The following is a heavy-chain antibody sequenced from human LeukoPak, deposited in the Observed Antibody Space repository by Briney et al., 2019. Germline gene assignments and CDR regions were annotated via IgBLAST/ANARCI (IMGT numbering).Heavy chain of an antibody. CDR1: GYTFTGYY. Sequence: ASVKVSCKASGYTFTGYYMHWVRQAPGQGLEWMGWINPNSGGTNYAQKFQGRVTMTRDTAISTDYMELSRLRSDDTAVYYCARQDYYDSTLVVWGQGTLVTVSS. J-gene: IGHJ4*02. CDR2: INPNSGGT. CDR3: ARQDYYDSTLVV. V-gene: IGHV1-2*02. D-gene: IGHD3-22*01.